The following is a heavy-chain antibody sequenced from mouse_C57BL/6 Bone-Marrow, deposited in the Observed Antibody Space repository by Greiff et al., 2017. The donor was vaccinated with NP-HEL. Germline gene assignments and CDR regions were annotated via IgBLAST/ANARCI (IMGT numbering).Heavy chain of an antibody. Sequence: EVKLLESGPGLVKPSQSLSLTCSVTGYSITSGYYWNWIRQFPGNKLEWMGYISYDGSNNYNPSLKNRISITRDTSKNQFFLKLNSVTTEDTAKYYCARDNDGYYPAWFAYWGQGTLVTVSA. CDR2: ISYDGSN. CDR3: ARDNDGYYPAWFAY. D-gene: IGHD2-3*01. J-gene: IGHJ3*01. CDR1: GYSITSGYY. V-gene: IGHV3-6*01.